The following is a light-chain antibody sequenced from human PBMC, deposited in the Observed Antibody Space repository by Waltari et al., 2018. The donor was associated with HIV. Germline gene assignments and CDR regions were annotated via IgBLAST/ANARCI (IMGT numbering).Light chain of an antibody. CDR3: QQYDNWPPR. J-gene: IGKJ1*01. CDR2: GAS. Sequence: EIVMTQSPASLSMSPGERATLSCRARQSISNNLAWYHQKPGQAPRLLISGASTRATGIPARFSGSGSGTEFTLTIASLQSEDFALYYCQQYDNWPPRFGQGTKVEIK. CDR1: QSISNN. V-gene: IGKV3-15*01.